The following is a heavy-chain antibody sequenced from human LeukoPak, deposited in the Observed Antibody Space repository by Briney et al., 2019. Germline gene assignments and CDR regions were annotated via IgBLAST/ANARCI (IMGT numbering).Heavy chain of an antibody. CDR1: GGSISSSSYY. CDR3: ARQLGYCSSTSCYADKVDY. D-gene: IGHD2-2*01. V-gene: IGHV4-39*01. J-gene: IGHJ4*02. Sequence: KPSETLSLTCTVSGGSISSSSYYRGWIRQPPGKGLEWIGSIYYSGSTYYNPSLKSRVTISVYTSKNQFSLKLSSVTAADTAVYYCARQLGYCSSTSCYADKVDYWGQGTLVTVSS. CDR2: IYYSGST.